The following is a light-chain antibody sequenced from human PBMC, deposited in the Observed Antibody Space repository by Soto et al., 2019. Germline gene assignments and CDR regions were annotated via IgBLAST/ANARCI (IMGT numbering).Light chain of an antibody. V-gene: IGKV1-5*01. J-gene: IGKJ1*01. CDR2: DAS. CDR1: QSISSW. CDR3: QQYNSYSPWT. Sequence: DIQMTQSPSTLSASVGDRVTITCRASQSISSWLAWYQQKPGKAPKLLIYDASSLESGVPSRFSGSGSGTEFTLTISGLQPDDFATYYCQQYNSYSPWTFGQGTKVEIK.